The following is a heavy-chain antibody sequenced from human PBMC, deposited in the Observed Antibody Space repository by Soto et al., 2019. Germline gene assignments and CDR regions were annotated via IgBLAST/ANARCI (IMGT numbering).Heavy chain of an antibody. CDR1: GFTFSSYG. CDR3: ARARGGYYDFWSGIDY. V-gene: IGHV3-33*01. J-gene: IGHJ4*02. CDR2: IWYDGSNK. Sequence: QVQLVESGGGVVQPGRSLRLSCAASGFTFSSYGMHWVRQAPGKGLEWVAVIWYDGSNKYYADSVKGRFTISRDNSKNKLYLQMNSRRAEDTAVYYCARARGGYYDFWSGIDYWGQGTLVTVSS. D-gene: IGHD3-3*01.